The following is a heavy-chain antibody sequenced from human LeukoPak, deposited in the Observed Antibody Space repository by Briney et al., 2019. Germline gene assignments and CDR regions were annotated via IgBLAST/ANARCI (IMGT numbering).Heavy chain of an antibody. CDR2: IYYSGST. J-gene: IGHJ4*02. Sequence: GSLRLSCAASGFTFSTYSMNWVRQPPGKGLEWIGSIYYSGSTYYNPSLKSRVTISVDTSKNQFSLKLTSVTAADTAVYYCASLYYGSGSFDYWGQGTLVTVSS. CDR1: GFTFSTYS. V-gene: IGHV4-59*01. D-gene: IGHD3-10*01. CDR3: ASLYYGSGSFDY.